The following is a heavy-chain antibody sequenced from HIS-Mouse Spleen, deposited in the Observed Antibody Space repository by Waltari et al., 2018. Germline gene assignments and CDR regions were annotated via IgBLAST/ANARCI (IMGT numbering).Heavy chain of an antibody. Sequence: QLQLQESGPGLVKPSETLSLTCTVSGGSISSSSYYWGWIRQPPGKGLEWIGGIYYSGRTYYNPCLKSRGTISVDTSKNQCSLKLSSVTAADTAVYYCARPFITGTTGWFDPWGQGTLVTVSS. J-gene: IGHJ5*02. D-gene: IGHD1-7*01. CDR3: ARPFITGTTGWFDP. V-gene: IGHV4-39*07. CDR1: GGSISSSSYY. CDR2: IYYSGRT.